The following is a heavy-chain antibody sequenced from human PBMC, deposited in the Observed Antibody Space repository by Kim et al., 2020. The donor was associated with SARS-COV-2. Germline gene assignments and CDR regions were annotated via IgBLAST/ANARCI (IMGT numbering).Heavy chain of an antibody. CDR1: GFTFNRYA. CDR3: AKVTSGSSGWFECFQR. D-gene: IGHD6-19*01. Sequence: GGSLRLSCAASGFTFNRYAMSWVRQAPGKGLEWVSGVRQSGSNTEYADSVKGRFSISRDNSKNTLYLQMNRLRAEDTAVYYCAKVTSGSSGWFECFQRWGQGTLGPVSS. CDR2: VRQSGSNT. V-gene: IGHV3-23*01. J-gene: IGHJ1*01.